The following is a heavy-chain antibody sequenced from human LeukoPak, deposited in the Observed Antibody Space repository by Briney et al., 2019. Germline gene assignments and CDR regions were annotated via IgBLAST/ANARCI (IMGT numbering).Heavy chain of an antibody. CDR3: AKDLGVTASGY. Sequence: AGGSLRLSCAASGFTFSSYGMHWVRQAPGKGLEWVAVISYDGSNKYYADSVKGRFTISRDNSKNTLYLQMNSLRAEDTAVYYCAKDLGVTASGYWGQGTLVTVSS. CDR1: GFTFSSYG. J-gene: IGHJ4*02. V-gene: IGHV3-30*18. CDR2: ISYDGSNK. D-gene: IGHD1-14*01.